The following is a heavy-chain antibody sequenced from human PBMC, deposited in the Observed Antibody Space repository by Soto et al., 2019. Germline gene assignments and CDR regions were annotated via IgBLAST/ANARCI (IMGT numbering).Heavy chain of an antibody. CDR1: GYTFTSYG. CDR2: ISAYNGNT. CDR3: ARDLPRASYSSGWYNFDY. J-gene: IGHJ4*02. D-gene: IGHD6-19*01. V-gene: IGHV1-18*04. Sequence: ASVKVSCKASGYTFTSYGISWVRQAPGQGPEWMGWISAYNGNTNYAQKLQGRVTMTTDTSTSTAYMELRSLRSDDTAVYYCARDLPRASYSSGWYNFDYWGQGTLVTVS.